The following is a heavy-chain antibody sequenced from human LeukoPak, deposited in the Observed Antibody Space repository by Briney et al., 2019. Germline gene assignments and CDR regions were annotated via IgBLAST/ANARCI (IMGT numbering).Heavy chain of an antibody. V-gene: IGHV3-21*01. CDR1: GFTFSSYS. Sequence: GGSLRLSCAASGFTFSSYSMNWVRQAPGKGLEWVSSISSSSSYIYYADSVKGRFTISRDNAKNSLYLQMNSLTAEDTAVYYCARDRGAAWFDPWGQGTLVTVSS. CDR2: ISSSSSYI. CDR3: ARDRGAAWFDP. J-gene: IGHJ5*02. D-gene: IGHD3-10*01.